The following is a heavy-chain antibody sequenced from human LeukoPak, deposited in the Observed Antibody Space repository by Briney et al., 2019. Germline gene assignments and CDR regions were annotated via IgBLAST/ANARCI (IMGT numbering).Heavy chain of an antibody. Sequence: GGSLRLSCTASGFTFSIFEMNWVRQAPGKGLEWVSYISSSGSTTYYADSVKGRFTISRGNAKNSLYLQMHSLRVEDTAVYYCARPPALNYWGQGTLVTVSS. CDR3: ARPPALNY. CDR2: ISSSGSTT. CDR1: GFTFSIFE. V-gene: IGHV3-48*03. J-gene: IGHJ4*02.